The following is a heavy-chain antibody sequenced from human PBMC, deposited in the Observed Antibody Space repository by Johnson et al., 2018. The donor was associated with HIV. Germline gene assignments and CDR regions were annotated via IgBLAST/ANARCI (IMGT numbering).Heavy chain of an antibody. V-gene: IGHV3-30*14. CDR2: ISYDGSNK. CDR1: GFTFSSYA. CDR3: ARESRDGPNLRGFDI. J-gene: IGHJ3*02. Sequence: QVQLVESGGGVVQPGRSLRLSCAASGFTFSSYAMHWVRQAPGKGLEWVAVISYDGSNKYYADSVKGRFTISRDNSKNTLYLQMNNLRAGDTAVYFCARESRDGPNLRGFDIWGQGTTVIVSS. D-gene: IGHD5-24*01.